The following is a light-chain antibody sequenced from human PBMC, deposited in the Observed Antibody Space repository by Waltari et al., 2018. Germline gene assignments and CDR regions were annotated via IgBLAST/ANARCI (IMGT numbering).Light chain of an antibody. Sequence: QSALTTPAAVSGSPGQSVTISCPGASSDIRRYDIVSWYQQHPGNAPKLVISDVSKRPSGVSDRFSGSKSGDTASLTISGLQFEDEADYYCCSYAGNYVWVFGGGTRLTVL. CDR3: CSYAGNYVWV. CDR1: SSDIRRYDI. V-gene: IGLV2-23*02. CDR2: DVS. J-gene: IGLJ3*02.